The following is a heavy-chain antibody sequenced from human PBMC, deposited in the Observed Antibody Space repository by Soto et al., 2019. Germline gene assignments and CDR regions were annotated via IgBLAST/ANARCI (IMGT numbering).Heavy chain of an antibody. Sequence: EVHLVESGGGLVKPGGSLRLSCAVSGFTFSSCTMNWVRQAPGKGLEWVSSISPSTSHIYYADSVKGRFTISRDNAKNTLFLRMTSLRAEDTAGYYCAGCSCGACHQNYGMDVWGQGTTVTVSS. CDR1: GFTFSSCT. CDR3: AGCSCGACHQNYGMDV. CDR2: ISPSTSHI. V-gene: IGHV3-21*01. D-gene: IGHD2-15*01. J-gene: IGHJ6*02.